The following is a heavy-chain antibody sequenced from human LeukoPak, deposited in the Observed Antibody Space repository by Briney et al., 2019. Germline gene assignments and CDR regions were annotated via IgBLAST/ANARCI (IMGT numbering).Heavy chain of an antibody. J-gene: IGHJ4*02. CDR1: GGTFSSYA. D-gene: IGHD6-19*01. CDR3: ARDGSSGWNFDY. Sequence: SVKVSCKASGGTFSSYAISWVRQAPGQGLEWMGGIIPIFGTANYAQKFQGRVTITADESTSTVYMELSSLRSEDTAVYYCARDGSSGWNFDYWGQGTLVTVSS. V-gene: IGHV1-69*13. CDR2: IIPIFGTA.